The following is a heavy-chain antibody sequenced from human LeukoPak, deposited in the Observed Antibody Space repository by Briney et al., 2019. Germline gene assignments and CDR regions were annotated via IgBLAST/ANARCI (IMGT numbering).Heavy chain of an antibody. CDR2: INRDGSTT. J-gene: IGHJ4*02. V-gene: IGHV3-74*01. CDR1: GFTFRNYW. D-gene: IGHD2-15*01. CDR3: ARDRKSGESSEIDF. Sequence: GGSLRLSCAASGFTFRNYWVHWVRQAPGKGLVWVSRINRDGSTTNYADSVKGRFTVSRDNAKNTLNLQMNSLRAEDTAVYYCARDRKSGESSEIDFWGQGTLVTVSS.